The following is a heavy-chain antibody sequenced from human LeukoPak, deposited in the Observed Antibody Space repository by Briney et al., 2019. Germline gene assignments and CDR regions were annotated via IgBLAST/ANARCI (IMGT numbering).Heavy chain of an antibody. D-gene: IGHD1-26*01. V-gene: IGHV3-30*18. CDR1: GFTFSSYG. Sequence: GGSLRLSCAASGFTFSSYGMHWVRQAPGKGLEWVAVISYDGSNKYYADSVKGRFTISRDNSKNTLSLQMNSLRAEDTAVYYCAKGEVLGGSYYFGSWGQGTLVTVSS. CDR2: ISYDGSNK. J-gene: IGHJ4*02. CDR3: AKGEVLGGSYYFGS.